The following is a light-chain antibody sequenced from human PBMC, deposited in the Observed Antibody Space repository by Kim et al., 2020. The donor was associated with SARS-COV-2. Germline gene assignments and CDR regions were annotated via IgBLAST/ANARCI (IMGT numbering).Light chain of an antibody. V-gene: IGKV3-15*01. CDR1: QSVNNN. CDR3: QQYNNWWT. Sequence: EIVMTQSPATLSVSPGERATLSCRASQSVNNNLAWYQQKPGQAPRLLIYGAYTRATGIPARFSGSGSGTEFTLTISSLQSEDFAVYYCQQYNNWWTFGQGTKVDIK. CDR2: GAY. J-gene: IGKJ1*01.